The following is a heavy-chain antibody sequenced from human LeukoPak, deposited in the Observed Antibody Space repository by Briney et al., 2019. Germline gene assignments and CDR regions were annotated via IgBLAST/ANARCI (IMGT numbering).Heavy chain of an antibody. CDR1: GFTFSSFW. V-gene: IGHV3-74*01. CDR3: ARYGYDSGRGFDP. D-gene: IGHD3-10*01. J-gene: IGHJ5*02. CDR2: ISADGSST. Sequence: KSGGSLRLSCAASGFTFSSFWMHWVRQAPGKELVWVSRISADGSSTIYADPVKGRFTISRDNAENTVYLQMNSLRVEDTAVYYCARYGYDSGRGFDPWGQGILVTVST.